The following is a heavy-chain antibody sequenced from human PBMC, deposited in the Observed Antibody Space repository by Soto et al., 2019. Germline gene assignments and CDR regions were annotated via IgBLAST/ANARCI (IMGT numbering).Heavy chain of an antibody. CDR1: GYTFTSYD. Sequence: ASVKVSCKASGYTFTSYDINWVRQATGQGLEWMGWMNPNSGNTGYAQKFQGRVTMTRNTSISTAYMELSSLRSEDTAVYYCARGMCQLLSAPPSRTYYYYGMDVWGQGTTVTVSS. V-gene: IGHV1-8*01. D-gene: IGHD2-2*01. J-gene: IGHJ6*02. CDR2: MNPNSGNT. CDR3: ARGMCQLLSAPPSRTYYYYGMDV.